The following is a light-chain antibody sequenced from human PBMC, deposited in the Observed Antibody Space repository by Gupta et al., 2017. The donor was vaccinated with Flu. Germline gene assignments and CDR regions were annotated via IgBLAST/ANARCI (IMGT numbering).Light chain of an antibody. CDR3: TSYTSSTNVV. J-gene: IGLJ2*01. CDR1: SSDVGGYNF. Sequence: QSALTQPASVSGSPGQLITISCTGTSSDVGGYNFVSWYQQHPGKAPKLIIYEVTNRPSGVSNRFSGSKSGNTASLTISGLQAEDEADYYCTSYTSSTNVVFGGGTKLTV. V-gene: IGLV2-14*01. CDR2: EVT.